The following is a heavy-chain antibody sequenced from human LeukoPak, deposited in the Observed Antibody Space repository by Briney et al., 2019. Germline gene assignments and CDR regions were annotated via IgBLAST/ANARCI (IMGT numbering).Heavy chain of an antibody. Sequence: PSETLSLTCTVSGYSISSGYYWGWIRQPPGKGLEWVSTISSRGDSTYVTDSVKGRFTISRDNSKNSLYLQMNSVRAEDTAVYYCAKGPRPDITVAYTVENWGQGTLVTVSS. CDR3: AKGPRPDITVAYTVEN. J-gene: IGHJ4*02. D-gene: IGHD3-16*01. CDR1: GYSISSGYY. V-gene: IGHV3-23*01. CDR2: ISSRGDST.